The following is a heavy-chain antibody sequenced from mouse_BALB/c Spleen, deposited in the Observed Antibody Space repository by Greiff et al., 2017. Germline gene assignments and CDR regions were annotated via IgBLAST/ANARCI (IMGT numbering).Heavy chain of an antibody. CDR1: GFSLTGYG. J-gene: IGHJ3*01. Sequence: QVQLKESGPGLVAPSQSLSITCTVSGFSLTGYGVNWVRQPPGKGLEWLGMIWGDGSTDYNSALKSRLSISKDNSKCQVFLKMNSLQTDDTARYYCARNYDYDGSWFAYWGQGTLVTVSA. V-gene: IGHV2-6-7*01. CDR3: ARNYDYDGSWFAY. CDR2: IWGDGST. D-gene: IGHD2-4*01.